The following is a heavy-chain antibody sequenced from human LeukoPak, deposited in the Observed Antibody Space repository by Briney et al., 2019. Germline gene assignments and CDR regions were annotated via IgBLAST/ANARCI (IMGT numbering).Heavy chain of an antibody. D-gene: IGHD3-10*01. CDR3: GRLFRSGSYYTSLDY. V-gene: IGHV4-59*08. Sequence: SETLSLTCTVSGGSISSYYWTWIRQPPGEGLEWIGYIYYTGSTNYNPSLKSRVTISVDTSKNQFSLKLSSVTAADTAVYYCGRLFRSGSYYTSLDYWGQGTLVTVSS. CDR1: GGSISSYY. J-gene: IGHJ4*02. CDR2: IYYTGST.